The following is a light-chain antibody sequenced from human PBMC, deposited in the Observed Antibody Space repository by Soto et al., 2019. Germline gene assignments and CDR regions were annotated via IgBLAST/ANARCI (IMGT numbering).Light chain of an antibody. CDR1: SSDVGGYNY. V-gene: IGLV2-14*01. Sequence: QSALTQPASVSGSPGQSITISCTGTSSDVGGYNYVSWYQQHPGKAPKLMIYDVSNRPSGVSNRFSGSKSGNTASLTISGLQAEDEGDYYCSSYTSSSAYVFGTGTKLTFL. CDR2: DVS. CDR3: SSYTSSSAYV. J-gene: IGLJ1*01.